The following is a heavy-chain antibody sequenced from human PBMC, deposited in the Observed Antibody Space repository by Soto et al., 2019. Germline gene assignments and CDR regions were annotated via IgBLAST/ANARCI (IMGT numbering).Heavy chain of an antibody. CDR3: ARHHDS. CDR1: GGSISSYY. J-gene: IGHJ4*02. Sequence: QVQLQESGPGLVKPSETLSLTCTVSGGSISSYYWSWIRQPPGKGLEWIGDIYYSGSTNYNPTLKSRVTISVDTSKNQFSLKLSSVTAADPAVYYCARHHDSWGQGTLVTVSS. CDR2: IYYSGST. V-gene: IGHV4-59*08.